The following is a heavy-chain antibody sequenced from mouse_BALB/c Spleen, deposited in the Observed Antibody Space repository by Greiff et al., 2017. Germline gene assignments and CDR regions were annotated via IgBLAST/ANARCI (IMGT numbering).Heavy chain of an antibody. J-gene: IGHJ2*01. D-gene: IGHD1-1*01. CDR1: GFTFSSYA. CDR2: ISSGGST. V-gene: IGHV5-6-5*01. CDR3: ASGSSYYFDY. Sequence: EVQGVESGGGLVKPGGSLKLSCAASGFTFSSYAMSWVRQTPEKRLEWVASISSGGSTYYPDSVKGRFTISRDNARNILYLQMSSLRSEDTAMYYCASGSSYYFDYWGQGTTLTVSS.